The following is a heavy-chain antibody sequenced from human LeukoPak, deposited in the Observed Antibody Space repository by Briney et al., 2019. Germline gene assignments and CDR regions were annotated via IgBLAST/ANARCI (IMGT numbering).Heavy chain of an antibody. CDR1: GGSISSYY. Sequence: SETLSLTCTVSGGSISSYYWSWIRQPPGKGLEWIGYIYYSGSTNYNPSLKSRVTISVDTSENQFSLKLSSVTPADTAVYYCARLYYGSGSYYKSDAFDIWGQGTMVTVSS. CDR2: IYYSGST. J-gene: IGHJ3*02. CDR3: ARLYYGSGSYYKSDAFDI. D-gene: IGHD3-10*01. V-gene: IGHV4-59*01.